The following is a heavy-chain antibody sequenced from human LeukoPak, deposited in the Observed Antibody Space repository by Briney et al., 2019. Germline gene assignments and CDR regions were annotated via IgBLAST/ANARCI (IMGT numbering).Heavy chain of an antibody. CDR2: LSTRSSSK. V-gene: IGHV3-11*01. Sequence: PGGSLRLSCAAYGFSFSDSYMAWVRQAPGKGLEWISNLSTRSSSKAYADSVKGRFVVSRDNGNNSLYLHMTSLGVADTAVYFCVREIGTYFDYWGRGALVTVSS. CDR1: GFSFSDSY. CDR3: VREIGTYFDY. D-gene: IGHD1-26*01. J-gene: IGHJ4*02.